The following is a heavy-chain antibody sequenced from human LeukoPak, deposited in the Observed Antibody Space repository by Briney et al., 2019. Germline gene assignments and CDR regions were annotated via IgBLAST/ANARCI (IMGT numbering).Heavy chain of an antibody. J-gene: IGHJ4*02. CDR1: GGSISSYY. Sequence: SETLSLTCTVSGGSISSYYWSWIRQPPGKGLEWIGYIYYSGSTNYNPSLKSRVTISVDTSKNQFSLKLSSVTAADTAVYYCARLHSHGCYFDYWGQGTLVTVSS. V-gene: IGHV4-59*08. CDR3: ARLHSHGCYFDY. D-gene: IGHD5-18*01. CDR2: IYYSGST.